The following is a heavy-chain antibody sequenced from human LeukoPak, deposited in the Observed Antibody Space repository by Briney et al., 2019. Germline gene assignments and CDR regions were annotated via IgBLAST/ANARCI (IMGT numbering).Heavy chain of an antibody. CDR1: GLTFSSYA. D-gene: IGHD5-24*01. CDR2: ISGSGGST. CDR3: AKDHRDGYIIFFDY. Sequence: GGSLRLSCAASGLTFSSYAMSWVRQAPGKGLEWVSAISGSGGSTYYADSVKGRFTISRDNSKNTLYLQMNSLRAEDTAVYYCAKDHRDGYIIFFDYWGQGTLVTVSS. J-gene: IGHJ4*02. V-gene: IGHV3-23*01.